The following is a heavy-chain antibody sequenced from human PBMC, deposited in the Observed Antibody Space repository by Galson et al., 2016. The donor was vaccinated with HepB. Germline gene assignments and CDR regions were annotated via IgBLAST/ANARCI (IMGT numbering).Heavy chain of an antibody. Sequence: SLRLSCAASGFTFTRYTMNWVRQSPGKGLEWVSSISGGSSYKYYADSAKGRFTISRDNSKNSLYLHMNSLRAEDTAIYFCARTPGYSGTWYDAFDIWGPGTIVTVSS. D-gene: IGHD6-13*01. CDR3: ARTPGYSGTWYDAFDI. J-gene: IGHJ3*02. CDR2: ISGGSSYK. V-gene: IGHV3-21*01. CDR1: GFTFTRYT.